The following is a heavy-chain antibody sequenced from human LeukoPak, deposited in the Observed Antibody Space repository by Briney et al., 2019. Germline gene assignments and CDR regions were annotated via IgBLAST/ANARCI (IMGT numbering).Heavy chain of an antibody. Sequence: PGGSLRLSCETAGFTFSSYWMSWVRQAPGKGLEWVANIKQDGSEKYYVDSVKGRFTISRDNAKNSLYLQMNSLRAEDTAVYYCARARGSSGWLDYWGQGTLVTVSS. J-gene: IGHJ4*02. CDR3: ARARGSSGWLDY. V-gene: IGHV3-7*03. CDR2: IKQDGSEK. CDR1: GFTFSSYW. D-gene: IGHD6-19*01.